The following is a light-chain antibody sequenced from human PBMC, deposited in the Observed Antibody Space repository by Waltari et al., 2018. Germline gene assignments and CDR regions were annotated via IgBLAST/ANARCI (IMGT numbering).Light chain of an antibody. Sequence: SSELTQSPSVSVSPGQTARITCSGDALPDQYAFWYQQKPGQAPVLVIYKDTERPSGSPYRFSGSSSGTTFTFTISGGQAEDEADYYCQSADSSGTLFGGGTKLTVL. J-gene: IGLJ2*01. CDR3: QSADSSGTL. CDR2: KDT. CDR1: ALPDQY. V-gene: IGLV3-25*03.